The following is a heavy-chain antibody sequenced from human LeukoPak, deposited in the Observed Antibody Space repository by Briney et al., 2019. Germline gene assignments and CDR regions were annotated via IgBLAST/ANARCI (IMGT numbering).Heavy chain of an antibody. Sequence: PSETLSLTCTVSGGSISSGGYYWSWIRLHPGKGLEWIGYIYYSGSTYYNPSLKSRVTISVDTSKNQFSLKLSSVTAADTAVYYCARIQRYSGSYLVDYWGQGTLVTVSS. CDR3: ARIQRYSGSYLVDY. V-gene: IGHV4-31*03. CDR1: GGSISSGGYY. D-gene: IGHD1-26*01. J-gene: IGHJ4*02. CDR2: IYYSGST.